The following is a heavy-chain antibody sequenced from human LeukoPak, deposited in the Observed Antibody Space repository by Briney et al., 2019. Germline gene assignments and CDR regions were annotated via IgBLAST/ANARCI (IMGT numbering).Heavy chain of an antibody. CDR2: INPNSGGT. CDR3: ARMVGIRPGGWLEEDPDY. V-gene: IGHV1-2*02. CDR1: GYTFTGYY. J-gene: IGHJ4*02. Sequence: ASVKVSCKASGYTFTGYYMHWVRQAPGQGLEWMGWINPNSGGTNYAQKFQGRVTMTRDASISTAYMELSRLRSDDTAVYYCARMVGIRPGGWLEEDPDYWGQGTLVTVSS. D-gene: IGHD6-19*01.